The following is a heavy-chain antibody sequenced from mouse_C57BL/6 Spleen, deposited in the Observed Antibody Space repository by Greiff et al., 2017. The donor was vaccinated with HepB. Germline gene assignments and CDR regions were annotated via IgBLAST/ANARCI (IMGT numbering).Heavy chain of an antibody. D-gene: IGHD1-1*01. Sequence: EVKLMESGGGLVKPGGSLKLSCAASGFTFSDYGMHWVRQAPEKGLEWVAYISSGSSTIYYADTVKGRFTISRDNAKNTLFLQMTSLRSEDTAMYYCARTDYYGSSWTYCGQGTLVTVSA. CDR3: ARTDYYGSSWTY. CDR1: GFTFSDYG. V-gene: IGHV5-17*01. J-gene: IGHJ3*01. CDR2: ISSGSSTI.